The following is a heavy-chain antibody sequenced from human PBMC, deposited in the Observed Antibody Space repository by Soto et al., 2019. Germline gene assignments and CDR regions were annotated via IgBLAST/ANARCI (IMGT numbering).Heavy chain of an antibody. CDR1: GYNFNRYW. Sequence: GESLKISCKGSGYNFNRYWIGWVRQMPGKGLEWMGIIYPGDSDTRYSPSFQGQVTISADKSISTAYLQWSSLKASDTAMYHCARRNYYDSGGRFPGNYFDIWGQGTMVTVSS. CDR3: ARRNYYDSGGRFPGNYFDI. J-gene: IGHJ3*02. D-gene: IGHD3-22*01. V-gene: IGHV5-51*01. CDR2: IYPGDSDT.